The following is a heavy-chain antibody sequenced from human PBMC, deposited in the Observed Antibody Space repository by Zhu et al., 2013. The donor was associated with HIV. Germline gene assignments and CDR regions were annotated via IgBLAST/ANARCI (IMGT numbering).Heavy chain of an antibody. CDR3: AIPVSHYSNTPGDYYYGMDV. CDR1: GYTFTSYD. Sequence: QVQLVQSGAEVKKPGASVKVSCKASGYTFTSYDINWVRQATGQGLEWMGWMNPNSGNTGYAQKFQGRVPMTRNTSISTAYMELSSLRSEDTAVYYCAIPVSHYSNTPGDYYYGMDVWGQGTTGHRLL. D-gene: IGHD4-4*01. J-gene: IGHJ6*02. CDR2: MNPNSGNT. V-gene: IGHV1-8*01.